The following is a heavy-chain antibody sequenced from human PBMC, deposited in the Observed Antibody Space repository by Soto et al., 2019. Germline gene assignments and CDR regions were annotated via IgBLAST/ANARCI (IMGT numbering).Heavy chain of an antibody. CDR1: GGSFSGYY. D-gene: IGHD6-19*01. CDR3: ATRGAVADMTHMDV. V-gene: IGHV4-34*01. Sequence: QVQLQQWGAGLLKPSETLSLTCAVYGGSFSGYYWSWIRQPPGKGLEWIGEINHSGSTNYNPSLKSRVTISVDTSKNQFSLKLSPVTAADTAVYYCATRGAVADMTHMDVWGKGTTVTVSS. J-gene: IGHJ6*03. CDR2: INHSGST.